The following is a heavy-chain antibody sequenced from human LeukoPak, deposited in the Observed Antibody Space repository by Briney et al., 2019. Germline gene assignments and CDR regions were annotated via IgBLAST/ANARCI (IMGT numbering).Heavy chain of an antibody. CDR1: GFIFSSYA. CDR3: ARDEGASGWKILDY. CDR2: ISYDGSNK. Sequence: GGSLRLSCAASGFIFSSYAMHWVRQAPGKGLEWVAVISYDGSNKYYADSVKGRFTISRDNSKNTLYLQMNSLRAEDTAVYYCARDEGASGWKILDYWGQGTLVTVSS. J-gene: IGHJ4*02. D-gene: IGHD6-19*01. V-gene: IGHV3-30-3*01.